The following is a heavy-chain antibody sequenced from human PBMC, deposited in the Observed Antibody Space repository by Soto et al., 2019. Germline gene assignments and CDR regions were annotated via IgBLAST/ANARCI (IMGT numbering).Heavy chain of an antibody. D-gene: IGHD2-8*01. Sequence: GGSLRLSCEASGFSVNTFYMNWVRQSPARGLEWVSVIYTGDRTLYADSVRGRFTISRDNSKNTLYLQMNSLTAEDTAVSFCVTEFYYRFESWGQGT. CDR1: GFSVNTFY. CDR3: VTEFYYRFES. J-gene: IGHJ5*01. CDR2: IYTGDRT. V-gene: IGHV3-66*01.